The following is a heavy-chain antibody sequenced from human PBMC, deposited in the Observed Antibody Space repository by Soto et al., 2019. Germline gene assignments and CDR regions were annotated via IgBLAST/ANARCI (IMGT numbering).Heavy chain of an antibody. D-gene: IGHD1-1*01. CDR1: GFSLTTGRMG. CDR2: ILSDNER. V-gene: IGHV2-26*01. J-gene: IGHJ6*02. CDR3: VRLNDVSYQFYCGMNV. Sequence: QVTLKESGPVLVKPTEPLTLTCTVSGFSLTTGRMGVSWIRQSPGKALEWLAHILSDNERSNSTSMQGRLTISKDSSGSQEGPSSTNVYPLDSGTYYCVRLNDVSYQFYCGMNVLVQGTTLTVSS.